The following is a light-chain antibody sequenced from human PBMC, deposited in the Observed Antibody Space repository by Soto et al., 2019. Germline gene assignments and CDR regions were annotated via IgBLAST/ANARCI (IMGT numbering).Light chain of an antibody. CDR2: DVS. J-gene: IGLJ2*01. CDR1: SSDVGAYNS. V-gene: IGLV2-11*01. Sequence: QSALTQPRSVSGSPGQSITISCTGTSSDVGAYNSVSWYQQHPGKAPKVMIYDVSKRPSGVPDRFSGSKSGNTASLTISGLQAEDEADYYCCSYAGRSNLFGGGTKVTVL. CDR3: CSYAGRSNL.